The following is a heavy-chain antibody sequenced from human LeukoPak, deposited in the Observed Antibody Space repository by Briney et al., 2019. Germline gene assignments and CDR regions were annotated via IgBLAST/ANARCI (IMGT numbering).Heavy chain of an antibody. CDR2: ISSSSSYI. CDR1: GFTFSSYS. Sequence: GGSLRLSCAASGFTFSSYSMNWVRQAPGKGLEWVSSISSSSSYIYYADSVKGRFTISRDNAKNSLYLHMNSLRAEDTAVYYCARRIAARHPLDVWGQGTTVTVS. D-gene: IGHD6-6*01. V-gene: IGHV3-21*01. J-gene: IGHJ6*02. CDR3: ARRIAARHPLDV.